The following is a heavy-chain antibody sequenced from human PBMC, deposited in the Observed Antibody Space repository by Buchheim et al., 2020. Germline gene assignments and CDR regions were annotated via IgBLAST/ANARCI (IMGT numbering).Heavy chain of an antibody. J-gene: IGHJ4*02. V-gene: IGHV3-23*01. D-gene: IGHD5-18*01. Sequence: EVQLLESGGGLVQPGGSLRLSCVASGFTFSSYAMSWVRQAPGKGLEWVSVIGGGGGSTYYADSVQGRFTISRDNSKNTLYLQMNSLRAEDTAVYYCAKAYTSMVIFDNWGQGTL. CDR2: IGGGGGST. CDR1: GFTFSSYA. CDR3: AKAYTSMVIFDN.